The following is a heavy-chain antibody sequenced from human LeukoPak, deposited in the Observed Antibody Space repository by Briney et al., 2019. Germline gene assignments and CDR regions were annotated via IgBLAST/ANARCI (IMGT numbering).Heavy chain of an antibody. D-gene: IGHD1-26*01. CDR2: IYTSGNT. CDR3: ARATRHIVGAHNWFDP. Sequence: SETLSLTCTVSGGSISSYYWSWIRQPAGKGLEWIGRIYTSGNTNYNPSLKSRVTMSVDTSKNQFSLKLSSVTAADTAVYYCARATRHIVGAHNWFDPWGQGTLVTVSS. J-gene: IGHJ5*02. V-gene: IGHV4-4*07. CDR1: GGSISSYY.